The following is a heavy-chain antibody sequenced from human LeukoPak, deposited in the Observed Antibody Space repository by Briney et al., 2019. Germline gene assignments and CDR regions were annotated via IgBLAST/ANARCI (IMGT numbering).Heavy chain of an antibody. Sequence: SETLSLTCAVSGYSISSGYYWGWIWQPPGKGLEWIGSIYHSGSTYYNPSLKSRVTISVDTSKNQFSLKLSSVTAADTAVYYCAREVQASSESKSFFDYWGQGTLVTVSS. V-gene: IGHV4-38-2*02. CDR3: AREVQASSESKSFFDY. D-gene: IGHD1-14*01. CDR2: IYHSGST. J-gene: IGHJ4*02. CDR1: GYSISSGYY.